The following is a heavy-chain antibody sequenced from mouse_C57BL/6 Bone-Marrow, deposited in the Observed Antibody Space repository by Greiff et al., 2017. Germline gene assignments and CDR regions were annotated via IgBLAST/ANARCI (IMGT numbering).Heavy chain of an antibody. Sequence: EVMLVESGGGLVKPGGSLKLSCAASGFTFSDYGMHWVRQAPEKGLEWVAYISSGSSTNYYADTVKGRFTISRDNAKNTLFLQLTSLRSEDTAMYYWARWLRLRSYAMDYWGQGTSVTVSS. CDR2: ISSGSSTN. CDR3: ARWLRLRSYAMDY. D-gene: IGHD3-2*02. V-gene: IGHV5-17*01. CDR1: GFTFSDYG. J-gene: IGHJ4*01.